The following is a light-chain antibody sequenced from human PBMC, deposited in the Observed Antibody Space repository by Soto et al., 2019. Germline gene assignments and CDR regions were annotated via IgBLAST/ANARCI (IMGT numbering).Light chain of an antibody. V-gene: IGKV3-15*01. CDR2: GAS. CDR1: QSVSSN. J-gene: IGKJ5*01. CDR3: QPYNIWPPIT. Sequence: EIVMTQSPATLSVSPGERATLSCRASQSVSSNLAWYQQKPGQAPRLLIYGASTRATGIPARFSGSGSGTEFTLTIGSMQSEDFAVYYCQPYNIWPPITFSLGTRLEMK.